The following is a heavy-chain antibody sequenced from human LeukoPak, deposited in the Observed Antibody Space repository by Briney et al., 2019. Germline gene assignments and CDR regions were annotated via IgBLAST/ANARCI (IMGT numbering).Heavy chain of an antibody. D-gene: IGHD2-15*01. V-gene: IGHV3-30*18. J-gene: IGHJ4*02. CDR3: AKDQGSGGPGGY. Sequence: GGSLRLSCVVSGHTFSSHDLHWVRQAPGKGLEWVAVISYDGSNKYYADSVKGRFTISRDNSKNTLYLQMNSLRAEDTAVYYCAKDQGSGGPGGYWGQGTLVTVSS. CDR2: ISYDGSNK. CDR1: GHTFSSHD.